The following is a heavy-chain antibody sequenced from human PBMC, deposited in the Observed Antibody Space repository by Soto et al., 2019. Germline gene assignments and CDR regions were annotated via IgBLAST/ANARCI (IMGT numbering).Heavy chain of an antibody. CDR1: GYTFTNFG. D-gene: IGHD5-12*01. CDR2: IIPIFGTV. Sequence: SVKVSCKASGYTFTNFGISWVRQAPGQGLEWMGGIIPIFGTVNYAQKFQGRVTITADESTSTAYMELSSLRSEDTAVYYCARGNHRWLQLWYFDLWGRGTLVTVSS. CDR3: ARGNHRWLQLWYFDL. V-gene: IGHV1-69*13. J-gene: IGHJ2*01.